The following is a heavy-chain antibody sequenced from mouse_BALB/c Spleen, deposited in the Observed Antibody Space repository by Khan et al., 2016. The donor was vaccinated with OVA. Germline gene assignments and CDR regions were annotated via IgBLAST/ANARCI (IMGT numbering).Heavy chain of an antibody. J-gene: IGHJ3*01. Sequence: EVELVESGGDLVKPGGSLKLSCAASGFTFSTYGMSWVRQTPDKRLEWVATVSTGGSYPYYPDSVKGRFTFSRENAKTTLYLQMGGLKSEDTAMFYGTRLAYYYDSEGFAYWGQGTLVTVSA. V-gene: IGHV5-6*01. CDR3: TRLAYYYDSEGFAY. D-gene: IGHD1-1*01. CDR1: GFTFSTYG. CDR2: VSTGGSYP.